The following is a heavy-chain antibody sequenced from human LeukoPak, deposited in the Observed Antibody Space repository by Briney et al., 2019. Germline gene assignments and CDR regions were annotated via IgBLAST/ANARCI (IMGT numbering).Heavy chain of an antibody. D-gene: IGHD3-22*01. CDR1: GGSLSDYY. CDR3: ARWSSNYYDTSGRRFDP. Sequence: PSETLSLTCAVYGGSLSDYYWSWIRQPPGKGLEWIGEINHSGSANYNPSLKSRVTISVDTSKNQFSLKLSSVTAADTAVYYCARWSSNYYDTSGRRFDPWGQGTLSPSPQ. CDR2: INHSGSA. V-gene: IGHV4-34*01. J-gene: IGHJ5*02.